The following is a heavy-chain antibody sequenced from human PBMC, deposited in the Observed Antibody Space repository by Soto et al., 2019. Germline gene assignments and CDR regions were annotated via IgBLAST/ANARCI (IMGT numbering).Heavy chain of an antibody. V-gene: IGHV4-31*03. Sequence: SETLSLTCTVSGGSISSGGYYWSWIRQHPGKGLEWIGYIYYSGSTYYNPSLKSRVTISVDTSKNQFSLKLSSVTAADTAVYYCARVRGGVVVVPAAHSEYYYYGMDVWGQGTTVTV. CDR1: GGSISSGGYY. CDR3: ARVRGGVVVVPAAHSEYYYYGMDV. CDR2: IYYSGST. D-gene: IGHD2-2*01. J-gene: IGHJ6*02.